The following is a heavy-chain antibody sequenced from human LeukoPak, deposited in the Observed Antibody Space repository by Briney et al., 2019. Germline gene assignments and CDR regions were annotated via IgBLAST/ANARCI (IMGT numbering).Heavy chain of an antibody. CDR3: ARGPDNWNSFFDY. J-gene: IGHJ4*02. D-gene: IGHD1-20*01. Sequence: SETLSLTCTVSGGSISSYYWSWIRQPPGKGLEWIGYIYYSGSTNYNPSLKSRVTISVDTSKNQFSLELTSVTAADTAVYYCARGPDNWNSFFDYWGQGTLVAVSS. CDR1: GGSISSYY. V-gene: IGHV4-59*01. CDR2: IYYSGST.